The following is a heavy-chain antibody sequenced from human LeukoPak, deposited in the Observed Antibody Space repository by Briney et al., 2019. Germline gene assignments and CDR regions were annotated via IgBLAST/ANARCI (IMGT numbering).Heavy chain of an antibody. D-gene: IGHD4-17*01. CDR1: GYTFTNYG. V-gene: IGHV1-46*01. CDR3: AGSTYYGDIDY. J-gene: IGHJ4*02. Sequence: ASVKVSCKASGYTFTNYGISWVRQAPGQGLEWMGIINPSGGSTSYAQKFQGRVTMTRDTSTSTVYMELSSLRSEDTAVYYCAGSTYYGDIDYWGQGTLVTVSS. CDR2: INPSGGST.